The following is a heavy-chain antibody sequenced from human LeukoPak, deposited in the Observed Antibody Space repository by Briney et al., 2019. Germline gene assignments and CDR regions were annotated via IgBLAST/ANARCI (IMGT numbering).Heavy chain of an antibody. CDR3: AACSSNCYVSYY. V-gene: IGHV3-21*01. CDR2: ISSSSIYI. D-gene: IGHD2-2*01. CDR1: GFTSSVYN. J-gene: IGHJ4*02. Sequence: GGSLRLSCAASGFTSSVYNMNWVRQAPGKGLEWVSSISSSSIYIYYADSVKGRFTISRDDAKNSLYLQMNSLRAKDTAVYYCAACSSNCYVSYYWGQGTLVTVSS.